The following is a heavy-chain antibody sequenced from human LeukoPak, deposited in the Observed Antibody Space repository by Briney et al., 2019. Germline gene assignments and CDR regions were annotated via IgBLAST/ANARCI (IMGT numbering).Heavy chain of an antibody. D-gene: IGHD4-17*01. V-gene: IGHV3-30*18. CDR2: ISYGGGNT. J-gene: IGHJ6*02. Sequence: PGRSLRLSCAASGFTFSSYGIHWVRQAPGKGLEWVSFISYGGGNTHYADSVKGRFTFSRDNSKNTVYLQMSSLRAEDTAVYYCAKDHPPYGDYYYGMDVWGQGTTVTVSS. CDR3: AKDHPPYGDYYYGMDV. CDR1: GFTFSSYG.